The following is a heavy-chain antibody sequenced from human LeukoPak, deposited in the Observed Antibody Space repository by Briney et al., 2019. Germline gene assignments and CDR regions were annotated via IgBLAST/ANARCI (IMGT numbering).Heavy chain of an antibody. J-gene: IGHJ4*02. Sequence: PSETLSLTCTVSGGSISSYYWSWIRQPPGKGLEWIGYIYYSGSTNYNPSLKSRVTISVDTSKNQFSLKLSSVTAADTAVYYCARQSGLRLGELSLPFDYWGQGTLVTVSS. CDR2: IYYSGST. V-gene: IGHV4-59*01. CDR3: ARQSGLRLGELSLPFDY. D-gene: IGHD3-16*02. CDR1: GGSISSYY.